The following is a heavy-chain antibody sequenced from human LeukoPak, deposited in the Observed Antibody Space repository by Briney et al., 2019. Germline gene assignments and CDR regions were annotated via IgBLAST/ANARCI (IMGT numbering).Heavy chain of an antibody. D-gene: IGHD1-26*01. CDR3: AKGLVGATTSYYYMDV. J-gene: IGHJ6*03. CDR2: IRYDGSNK. Sequence: GGSLRLSCAASGFTFSSYGMHWVRQAPGKGLEWVAFIRYDGSNKYYADSVKGRFTISRDNSKNTLYLQMNSLRAEDTAVYYCAKGLVGATTSYYYMDVRGKGTTVTVSS. CDR1: GFTFSSYG. V-gene: IGHV3-30*02.